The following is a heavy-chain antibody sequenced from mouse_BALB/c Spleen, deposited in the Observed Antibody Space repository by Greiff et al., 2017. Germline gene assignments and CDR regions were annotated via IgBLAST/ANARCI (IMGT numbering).Heavy chain of an antibody. CDR1: GYSFTSYW. D-gene: IGHD4-1*01. J-gene: IGHJ2*01. CDR2: IDPSDSET. CDR3: AREANWVFDY. V-gene: IGHV1S127*01. Sequence: VQLQQSGPQLVRPGASVKISCKASGYSFTSYWMHWVKQRPGQGLEWIGMIDPSDSETRLNQKFKDKATLTVDKSSSTAYMQLSSPTSEDSAVYYCAREANWVFDYWGQGTTLTVSS.